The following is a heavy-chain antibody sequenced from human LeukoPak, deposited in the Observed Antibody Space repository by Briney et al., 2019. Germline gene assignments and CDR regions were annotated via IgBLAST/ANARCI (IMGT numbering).Heavy chain of an antibody. Sequence: GASVKVSCKASGGTFSSYAISWVRQAPGQGLEWMGGIIPIFGTANYAQKFQGRVTITADKSTSTAYMELSSLRSEDTAVYYCARAVLGDSGSADYWGQGTLVTVSS. V-gene: IGHV1-69*06. D-gene: IGHD5-12*01. J-gene: IGHJ4*02. CDR3: ARAVLGDSGSADY. CDR1: GGTFSSYA. CDR2: IIPIFGTA.